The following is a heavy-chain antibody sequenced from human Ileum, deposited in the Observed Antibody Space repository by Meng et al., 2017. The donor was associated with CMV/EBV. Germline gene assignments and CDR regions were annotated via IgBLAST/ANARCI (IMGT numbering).Heavy chain of an antibody. D-gene: IGHD1-1*01. CDR1: GFTFPGVW. V-gene: IGHV3-7*01. Sequence: LSCAASGFTFPGVWMGWVRQAPGKGLEWVANIKEDGSAKYYVDSVKGRFTISRDNAQNSLSLQMNSLRAEDTAMYYCATSDNSPANDWGQGTLVTVSS. J-gene: IGHJ1*01. CDR2: IKEDGSAK. CDR3: ATSDNSPAND.